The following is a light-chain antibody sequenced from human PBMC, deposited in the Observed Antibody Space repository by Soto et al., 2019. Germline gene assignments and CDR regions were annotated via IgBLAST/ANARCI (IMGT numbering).Light chain of an antibody. Sequence: QSALTQPASVSGSPGQSITISCTGTSSDVGGDDYVSWYQQHAGKAPKLMIHEVSSRPSGVSNRFSGSKSGNTASLTISGLQTDDEADYFCSSHTSNTLVVFGGGTKLTVL. V-gene: IGLV2-14*01. CDR1: SSDVGGDDY. CDR3: SSHTSNTLVV. CDR2: EVS. J-gene: IGLJ2*01.